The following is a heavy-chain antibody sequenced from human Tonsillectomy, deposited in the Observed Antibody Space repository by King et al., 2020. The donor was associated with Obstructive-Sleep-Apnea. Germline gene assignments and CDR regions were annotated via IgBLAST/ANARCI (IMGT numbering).Heavy chain of an antibody. J-gene: IGHJ1*01. D-gene: IGHD3-22*01. Sequence: VQLVESGDEVKKPGSSVKVSCKASGGTFSSYAISWVRQAPGQGLEWMGGIIPIFGTANYAQKFQGRVTITADESTSTAYMELSSLRSEDTAVHYCASFTYYSDSSGAHPPFQHWGQGTLVTVSS. V-gene: IGHV1-69*01. CDR1: GGTFSSYA. CDR2: IIPIFGTA. CDR3: ASFTYYSDSSGAHPPFQH.